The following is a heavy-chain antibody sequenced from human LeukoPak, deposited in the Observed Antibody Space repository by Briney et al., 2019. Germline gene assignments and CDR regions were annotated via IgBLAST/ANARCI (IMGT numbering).Heavy chain of an antibody. V-gene: IGHV3-23*01. D-gene: IGHD3-3*01. Sequence: PGGSLRLSCAASGFTFSTYAMSWVRQAPGKGPEWASGISGSGSRTYYADSVKGRFIISRDNDENTLYLQMHSLRADDTAVYYCAKDPHFDFWSGYSYHLDQWGQGTLVTASS. J-gene: IGHJ4*02. CDR2: ISGSGSRT. CDR3: AKDPHFDFWSGYSYHLDQ. CDR1: GFTFSTYA.